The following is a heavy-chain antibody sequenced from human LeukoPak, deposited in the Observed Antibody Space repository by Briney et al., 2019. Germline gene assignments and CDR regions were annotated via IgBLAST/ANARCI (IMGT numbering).Heavy chain of an antibody. Sequence: ASVKVSCKASGYTFIRHWMHWVRLAPGQGLEWVGLINPTGTATLYAQKFQGRVTLTRDMSASTDYMELGSLKSEDTAVYHCARDNSVGDIAWWFDPWGQGTLVTVSS. CDR1: GYTFIRHW. CDR3: ARDNSVGDIAWWFDP. J-gene: IGHJ5*02. V-gene: IGHV1-46*01. CDR2: INPTGTAT. D-gene: IGHD3-10*01.